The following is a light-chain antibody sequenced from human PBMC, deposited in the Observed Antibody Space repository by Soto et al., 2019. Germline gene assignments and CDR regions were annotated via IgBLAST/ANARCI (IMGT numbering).Light chain of an antibody. J-gene: IGKJ3*01. CDR1: QGIRNF. V-gene: IGKV1-27*01. CDR3: QKYSSVPV. CDR2: AAS. Sequence: DIQMTPSPTSLSAFFGDRVPITCPARQGIRNFVAWYQQKPGKPPKLLIYAASTLQSGVPSRFSGSGSGTDFTLTINSLQPEDVATYSCQKYSSVPVFGPGTKVEI.